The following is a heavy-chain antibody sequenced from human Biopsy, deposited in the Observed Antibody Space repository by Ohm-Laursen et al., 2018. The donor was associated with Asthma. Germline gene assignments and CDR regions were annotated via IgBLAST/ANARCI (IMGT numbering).Heavy chain of an antibody. CDR2: IKHDGTEK. CDR3: ARTFHFWSPYHAEHYQL. J-gene: IGHJ1*01. Sequence: SLRLSCTAPGFTFGDYWMSWVRQVPGKGLERVANIKHDGTEKNHVDSLKGRFTISRDNAKNSLYLQMNSLRAEDTAVYYCARTFHFWSPYHAEHYQLWGQGTLVTVPS. D-gene: IGHD3-3*02. CDR1: GFTFGDYW. V-gene: IGHV3-7*01.